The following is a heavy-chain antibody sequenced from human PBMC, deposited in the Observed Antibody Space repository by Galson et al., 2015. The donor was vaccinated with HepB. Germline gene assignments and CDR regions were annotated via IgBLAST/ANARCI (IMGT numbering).Heavy chain of an antibody. CDR1: GFTFSSYA. CDR3: ARAYSGWYGGAFDY. Sequence: SLRLSCAASGFTFSSYAMHWVRQAPGKGLEWVAVISYDGSNKYYADSVKGRFTISRDNSKNTLYLQMNSLRAEDTAVYYSARAYSGWYGGAFDYWGQGTLVTVSS. CDR2: ISYDGSNK. D-gene: IGHD6-19*01. V-gene: IGHV3-30*04. J-gene: IGHJ4*02.